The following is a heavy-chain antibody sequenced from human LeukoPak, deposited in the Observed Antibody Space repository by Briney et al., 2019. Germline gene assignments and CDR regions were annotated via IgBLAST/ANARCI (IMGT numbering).Heavy chain of an antibody. D-gene: IGHD6-6*01. CDR1: RFSFSSHG. CDR2: ISYDGSNK. J-gene: IGHJ4*02. V-gene: IGHV3-30*18. Sequence: GGSLRLSCAASRFSFSSHGMHWVRQAPGKGLEWVAAISYDGSNKFYADSVKGRFTISRDNSKNTLYLQMNSLRVEDTAVYYCTKDHTSSSLAYWGQGTLVTVSS. CDR3: TKDHTSSSLAY.